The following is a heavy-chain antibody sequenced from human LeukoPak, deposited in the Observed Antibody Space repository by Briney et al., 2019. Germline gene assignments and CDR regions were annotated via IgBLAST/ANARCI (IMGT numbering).Heavy chain of an antibody. Sequence: PSETLSLTCTVSGGSISSYYWSWIRQPPGKGLEWIGYIYYSGSTNYNPSLKSRVTISVDTSKNQFSLKLSSVTAADTAVYYCARDTVAGTDYYYYYMDVWGKGTTVTVSS. CDR1: GGSISSYY. CDR2: IYYSGST. D-gene: IGHD6-19*01. CDR3: ARDTVAGTDYYYYYMDV. V-gene: IGHV4-59*01. J-gene: IGHJ6*03.